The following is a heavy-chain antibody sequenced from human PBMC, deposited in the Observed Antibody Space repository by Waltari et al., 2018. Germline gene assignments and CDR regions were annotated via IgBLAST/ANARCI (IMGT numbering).Heavy chain of an antibody. V-gene: IGHV3-49*04. CDR2: IRGNTYSVTT. CDR3: ARGSGYTSGWRLSIAYDS. D-gene: IGHD3-16*02. CDR1: GFTFAAYA. J-gene: IGHJ4*02. Sequence: EVQLAESGGGLVQPGRSLRLSCKGSGFTFAAYAINWVRQTQRKGSELVGFIRGNTYSVTTEYATSVKGRFTISRDDSESIAYLQMTNLKIDDSAVYYCARGSGYTSGWRLSIAYDSWGQGTLVTVSS.